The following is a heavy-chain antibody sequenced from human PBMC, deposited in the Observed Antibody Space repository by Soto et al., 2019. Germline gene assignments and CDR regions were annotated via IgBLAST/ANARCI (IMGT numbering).Heavy chain of an antibody. CDR1: GGSISSSSYY. CDR2: IYYSGST. J-gene: IGHJ5*02. Sequence: PSETLSLTCTVSGGSISSSSYYWCWIRHPPGKGLEWIGSIYYSGSTYYNPSLKSRVTVSVDKSKNEFSLKLSSVTAADTAVYYCARDYYDRVGWFDPWGQGTLVTVSS. D-gene: IGHD3-22*01. V-gene: IGHV4-39*07. CDR3: ARDYYDRVGWFDP.